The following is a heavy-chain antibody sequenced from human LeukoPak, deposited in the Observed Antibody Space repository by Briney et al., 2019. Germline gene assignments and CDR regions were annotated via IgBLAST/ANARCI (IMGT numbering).Heavy chain of an antibody. CDR2: IYPSDSDT. D-gene: IGHD4-23*01. J-gene: IGHJ4*02. CDR1: GYSFSGYW. CDR3: ARHSGYGGNSYYFDH. Sequence: GESLKISCTGSGYSFSGYWIAWVRQMPGKGLEWMGLIYPSDSDTRYSPSFQVQVTISADKSITTAYLQWSSLKASDTATYYCARHSGYGGNSYYFDHWSQGTLVTVSS. V-gene: IGHV5-51*01.